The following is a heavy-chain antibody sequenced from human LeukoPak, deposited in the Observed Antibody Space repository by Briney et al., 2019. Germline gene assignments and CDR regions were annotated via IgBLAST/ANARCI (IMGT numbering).Heavy chain of an antibody. D-gene: IGHD5/OR15-5a*01. Sequence: GESLKISCKGSGYFFTSYWIGWVRQMPGKGLEWVAIIYPGDSESRYSPSFRGQVTISADKSISTAYLQWSGLKASDTAMYYCARPTSKRDAFDIWGQGTMVTVSS. J-gene: IGHJ3*02. CDR1: GYFFTSYW. CDR3: ARPTSKRDAFDI. CDR2: IYPGDSES. V-gene: IGHV5-51*01.